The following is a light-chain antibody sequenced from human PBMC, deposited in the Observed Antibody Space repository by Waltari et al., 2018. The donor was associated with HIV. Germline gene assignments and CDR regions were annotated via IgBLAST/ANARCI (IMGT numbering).Light chain of an antibody. J-gene: IGLJ3*02. V-gene: IGLV1-47*01. Sequence: QSVLTQPPSASGAPGQKFTLSCSGSRSNIGSNYVYWYQQLPGAAPKPLSCRNNQRPAGGPDRFSGSKSGTSASLAVSGLRSEDEGQYYCATWEDSLSGRVFGGGTKLTVL. CDR1: RSNIGSNY. CDR2: RNN. CDR3: ATWEDSLSGRV.